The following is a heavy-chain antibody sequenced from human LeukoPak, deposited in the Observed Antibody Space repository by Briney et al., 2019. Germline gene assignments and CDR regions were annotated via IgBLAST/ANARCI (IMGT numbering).Heavy chain of an antibody. Sequence: ASVKVSCKASGYTFTSYGISWVRQAPGQGLEWMGWISAYNGNTNYAQKLQGRVTMTTDTSTSTAYMELRSLRSDDTAVYYCARIRCSSTSCSPPFDYYYYMDVWGKGTTVTVSS. J-gene: IGHJ6*03. CDR2: ISAYNGNT. CDR1: GYTFTSYG. V-gene: IGHV1-18*01. CDR3: ARIRCSSTSCSPPFDYYYYMDV. D-gene: IGHD2-2*01.